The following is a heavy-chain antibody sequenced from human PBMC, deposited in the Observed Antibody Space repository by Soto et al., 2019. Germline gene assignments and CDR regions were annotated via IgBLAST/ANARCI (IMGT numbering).Heavy chain of an antibody. CDR2: ISAYTDTP. J-gene: IGHJ6*02. CDR1: GYTFTNFG. CDR3: ARVGRHCSSTSCHNYYYYYGMDV. V-gene: IGHV1-18*01. Sequence: ASVKVSCQASGYTFTNFGVTWVRRAPGQGLEWMGWISAYTDTPNYAQKLQGRVTMTIDTSTRTAYMELRRLRPDDTAVYYCARVGRHCSSTSCHNYYYYYGMDVWGQGTTVTFSS. D-gene: IGHD2-2*01.